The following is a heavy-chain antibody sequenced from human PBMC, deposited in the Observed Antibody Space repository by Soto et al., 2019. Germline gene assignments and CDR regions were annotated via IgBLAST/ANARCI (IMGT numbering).Heavy chain of an antibody. CDR3: ATYAYYDTSGYWF. J-gene: IGHJ4*02. D-gene: IGHD3-22*01. V-gene: IGHV3-15*01. CDR1: GFTFTNAW. Sequence: EVQLVESGGGLVKPGGSLRLSCAASGFTFTNAWMSWVRQAPGKGLEWVGRIKSKTDGATTDYAAPVKGRFTISRDDSKDSLFLQINSLKTADTAVYYCATYAYYDTSGYWFWGQGTLVTVSS. CDR2: IKSKTDGATT.